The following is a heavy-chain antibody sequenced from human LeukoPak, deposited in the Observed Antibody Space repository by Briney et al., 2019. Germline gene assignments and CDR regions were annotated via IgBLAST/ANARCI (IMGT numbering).Heavy chain of an antibody. Sequence: PETLSLTCAVYGGSFSGYYWSWIRQPPGKGLEWIGEITHNGSTSYNPSLKGRVTISVDTSKNQFSLQLSSVTAADTAVYYCRRVAHSSSWYFFDSWGQGTLVTVSS. V-gene: IGHV4-34*01. CDR1: GGSFSGYY. CDR2: ITHNGST. CDR3: RRVAHSSSWYFFDS. D-gene: IGHD6-13*01. J-gene: IGHJ4*02.